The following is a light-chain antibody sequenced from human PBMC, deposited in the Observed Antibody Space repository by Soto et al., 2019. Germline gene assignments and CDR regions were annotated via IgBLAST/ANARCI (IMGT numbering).Light chain of an antibody. CDR2: GAS. CDR3: QQYRSSLLT. V-gene: IGKV3-20*01. CDR1: QSVSSSY. J-gene: IGKJ4*01. Sequence: EIVLTQSPGTLSLSPGERATLSCRASQSVSSSYLAWYQQKPGQAPRLLIYGASSRATGIPDRFSGSGSGTDFTLTISRLEPDDFAVYYCQQYRSSLLTFGGGTKVDIK.